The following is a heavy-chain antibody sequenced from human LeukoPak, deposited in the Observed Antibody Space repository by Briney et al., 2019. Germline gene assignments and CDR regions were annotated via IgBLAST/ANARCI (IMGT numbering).Heavy chain of an antibody. CDR3: ARLKGTTSVFDY. D-gene: IGHD1-26*01. CDR2: INPDGGDK. V-gene: IGHV3-7*03. Sequence: GGSLRLSCVASGFTFSSHWMTWVRQAPGKGLEWVGNINPDGGDKFYVDSVKGRFTMSRDNARNSLHLQMDSLRAEDTAVYYCARLKGTTSVFDYWGQGTLVTVSS. J-gene: IGHJ4*02. CDR1: GFTFSSHW.